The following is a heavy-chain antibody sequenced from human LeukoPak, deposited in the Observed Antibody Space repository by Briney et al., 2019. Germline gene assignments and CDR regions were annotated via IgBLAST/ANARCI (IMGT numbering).Heavy chain of an antibody. CDR2: IYHTGST. V-gene: IGHV4-39*01. CDR3: ASDFTIFGVVLSAFNI. CDR1: GDSISGNIFY. D-gene: IGHD3-3*01. J-gene: IGHJ3*02. Sequence: SETLSLTCSVSGDSISGNIFYWTWIRQAPGKGLEWIGNIYHTGSTYYNPSLKSRVTISVDTSKNQFSLNLTSVTAADTAVYYCASDFTIFGVVLSAFNIWGRGRMVTVSS.